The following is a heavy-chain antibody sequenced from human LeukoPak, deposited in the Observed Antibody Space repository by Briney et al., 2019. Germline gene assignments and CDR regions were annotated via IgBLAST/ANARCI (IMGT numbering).Heavy chain of an antibody. D-gene: IGHD3-22*01. CDR1: GFTFSSYW. Sequence: GGSLRLSCAASGFTFSSYWMSWVRQAPGKGLEWVANINQDGSEKYYVDSVKGRFAISRDNAKNSLYLQMNSLRAEDTAVFYCARDRLPYYYDSSGYSFDYWGQGTLVTVSS. CDR2: INQDGSEK. J-gene: IGHJ4*02. V-gene: IGHV3-7*01. CDR3: ARDRLPYYYDSSGYSFDY.